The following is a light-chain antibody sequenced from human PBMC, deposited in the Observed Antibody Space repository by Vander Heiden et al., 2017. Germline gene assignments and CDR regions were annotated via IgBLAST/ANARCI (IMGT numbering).Light chain of an antibody. Sequence: EIVLTQSPGTLSLSPGESATLPRRASQSVRSSYLAWYQQKPGQAPRLLIYGASSRATGIPDRFSGSGSGTDFTLTISRLEPEDFAVYYCQQYGSSPRLFGGGTKVEIK. CDR3: QQYGSSPRL. CDR2: GAS. V-gene: IGKV3-20*01. J-gene: IGKJ4*01. CDR1: QSVRSSY.